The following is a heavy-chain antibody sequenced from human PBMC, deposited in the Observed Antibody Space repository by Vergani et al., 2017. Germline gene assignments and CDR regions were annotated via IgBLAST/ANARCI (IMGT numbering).Heavy chain of an antibody. CDR2: INHSGST. D-gene: IGHD2/OR15-2a*01. CDR3: ARVLSDHFYYYMDV. V-gene: IGHV4-34*01. CDR1: GGSFSGYY. J-gene: IGHJ6*03. Sequence: QVQLQQWGAGLLKPSETLSLTCAVYGGSFSGYYWSWIRQPPGKGLEWIGEINHSGSTNSNPSLKSRVTISVDTSKNQLSLKLSSVTAADTAVFYCARVLSDHFYYYMDVWGKGTTVTVSS.